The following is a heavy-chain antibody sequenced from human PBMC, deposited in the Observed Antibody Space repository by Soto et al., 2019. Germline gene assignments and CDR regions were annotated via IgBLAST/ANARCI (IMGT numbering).Heavy chain of an antibody. Sequence: GGSLRLSCAASGFTFDDYAMHWVRQAPGKGLEWVSGISWNSGSIGYADSVKGRFTISRDNAKNSLYLQMNSLRAEDTALYYCAKDVYSTSDGMDVWGQGTTVTVSS. CDR3: AKDVYSTSDGMDV. J-gene: IGHJ6*02. CDR2: ISWNSGSI. D-gene: IGHD2-2*01. CDR1: GFTFDDYA. V-gene: IGHV3-9*01.